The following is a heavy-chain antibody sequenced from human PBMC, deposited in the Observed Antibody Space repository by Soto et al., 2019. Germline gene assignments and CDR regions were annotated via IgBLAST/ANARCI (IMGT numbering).Heavy chain of an antibody. Sequence: PGGSLRLSCAASGFTFRSYCMSWVRQAPGKGLEWVANIKPDGSEKWYVDSVKGRFTISRDNAKNSLYLQMNSLRVEDTAVYYCARGDYYDSSGPFSDAFDIWGQGTMVTVSS. D-gene: IGHD3-22*01. CDR3: ARGDYYDSSGPFSDAFDI. CDR2: IKPDGSEK. CDR1: GFTFRSYC. J-gene: IGHJ3*02. V-gene: IGHV3-7*04.